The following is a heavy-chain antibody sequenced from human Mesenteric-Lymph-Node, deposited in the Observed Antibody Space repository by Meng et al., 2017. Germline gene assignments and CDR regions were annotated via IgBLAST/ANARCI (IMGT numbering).Heavy chain of an antibody. V-gene: IGHV7-4-1*02. CDR3: ARGEWRGTHYQSDCSSWDLDY. CDR1: GYTFTSYA. J-gene: IGHJ4*02. Sequence: ASVKVSCKASGYTFTSYAMNWVRQAPGQGLEWMGWINTNTGNPTYAQGFTGRFVFSLDTSVSTAYLQISSLKAEDTAVYYCARGEWRGTHYQSDCSSWDLDYWGQGTLVTVSS. D-gene: IGHD6-13*01. CDR2: INTNTGNP.